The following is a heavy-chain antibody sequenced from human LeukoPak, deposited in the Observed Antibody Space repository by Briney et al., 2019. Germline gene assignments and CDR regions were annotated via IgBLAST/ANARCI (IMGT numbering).Heavy chain of an antibody. Sequence: PSETLSLTCAVYGGSFSGYYWSWIRQPPGKGLEWIGEINHSGSTDYNPSLKSRVTISVDTSKNQFSLKLSSVTAADTAVYYCARASMVRGVIRQLVRNWFGPWGQGTLVTVSS. CDR3: ARASMVRGVIRQLVRNWFGP. CDR1: GGSFSGYY. D-gene: IGHD3-10*01. J-gene: IGHJ5*02. V-gene: IGHV4-34*01. CDR2: INHSGST.